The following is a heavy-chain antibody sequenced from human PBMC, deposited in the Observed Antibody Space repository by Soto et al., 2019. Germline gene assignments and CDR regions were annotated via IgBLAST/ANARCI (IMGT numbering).Heavy chain of an antibody. CDR2: IYYSGNT. CDR1: VESICRGGYS. V-gene: IGHV4-30-2*01. Sequence: PSETLSLICGVSVESICRGGYSWIWMGQPPGKGLEWIGYIYYSGNTYYNPSLKRRVTISVDGSQNQFALELRSVATADTAVYFCARAFKCVDSFDYWGQGTQVSVSS. J-gene: IGHJ4*02. CDR3: ARAFKCVDSFDY. D-gene: IGHD3-9*01.